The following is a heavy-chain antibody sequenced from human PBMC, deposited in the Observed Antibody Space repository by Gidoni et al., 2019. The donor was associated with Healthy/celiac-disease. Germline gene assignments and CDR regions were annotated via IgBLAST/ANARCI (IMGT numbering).Heavy chain of an antibody. V-gene: IGHV4-34*01. Sequence: QVQLQQWGAGLLTPSETLSLTCAVYGGSFSGYYWSWIRQPPGKGLEWIGEINHSGSTNYNPSLKSRVTISVDTSKNQFSLKLSSVTAADTAVYYCAREQAWGSSGRSWFDPWGQGTLVTVSS. CDR3: AREQAWGSSGRSWFDP. CDR2: INHSGST. J-gene: IGHJ5*02. D-gene: IGHD3-16*01. CDR1: GGSFSGYY.